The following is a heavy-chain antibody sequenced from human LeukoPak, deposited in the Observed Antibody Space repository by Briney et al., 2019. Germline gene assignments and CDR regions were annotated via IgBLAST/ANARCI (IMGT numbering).Heavy chain of an antibody. Sequence: SETLSLTCTVSGGSISSSTYYWDGIRQPPGKGLEWIGYIYYSGSTNYNPSLKSRVTISVDTSKNQFSLKLSSVTAADTAVYYCAWMVRGTFYWGQGTLVTVSS. CDR1: GGSISSSTYY. J-gene: IGHJ4*02. D-gene: IGHD3-10*01. CDR2: IYYSGST. V-gene: IGHV4-61*05. CDR3: AWMVRGTFY.